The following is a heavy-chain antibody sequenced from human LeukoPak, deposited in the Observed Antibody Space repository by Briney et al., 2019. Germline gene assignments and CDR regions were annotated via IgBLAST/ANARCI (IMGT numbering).Heavy chain of an antibody. CDR3: ARGAYSSPGYYYYYMDV. CDR2: IIPIFGTT. CDR1: GGTFSSYA. Sequence: SSVKVSCKASGGTFSSYAISWVRQAPGQGLQWMGGIIPIFGTTKYAQKFQGRVTITTDESTSTAYMELSSLRSEDTAVYYCARGAYSSPGYYYYYMDVWGKGTTVTVSS. J-gene: IGHJ6*03. D-gene: IGHD6-13*01. V-gene: IGHV1-69*05.